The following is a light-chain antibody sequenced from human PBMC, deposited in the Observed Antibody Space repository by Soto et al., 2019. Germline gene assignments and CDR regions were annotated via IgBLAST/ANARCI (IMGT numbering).Light chain of an antibody. CDR2: GAS. CDR1: QSVSSN. J-gene: IGKJ1*01. Sequence: EIVMTQSPATLSVSPGERVTLSYRASQSVSSNLAWYHQKPGQAPRLLIYGASSRATGVPDRFSASGSGTDFTLTISRLEPEDFAVYYCQQYGSSPWTFGHGTKVDIK. CDR3: QQYGSSPWT. V-gene: IGKV3-20*01.